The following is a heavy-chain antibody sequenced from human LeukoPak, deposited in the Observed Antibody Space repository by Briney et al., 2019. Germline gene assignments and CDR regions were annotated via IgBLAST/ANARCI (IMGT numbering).Heavy chain of an antibody. V-gene: IGHV4-38-2*02. D-gene: IGHD3-9*01. CDR3: ARDLGTPWRLVSIDY. J-gene: IGHJ4*02. CDR1: GYSISSGFY. Sequence: SETLSLTCTVSGYSISSGFYWGLIRQPPGKGLEWIGSIYHSGSTYYNPSLKSRVTISVDTSKNQFSLKLTSVTAADTAVYYCARDLGTPWRLVSIDYWGQGTLVTVSS. CDR2: IYHSGST.